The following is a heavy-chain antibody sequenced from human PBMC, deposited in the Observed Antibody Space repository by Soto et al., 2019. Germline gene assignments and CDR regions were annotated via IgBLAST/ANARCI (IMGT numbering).Heavy chain of an antibody. J-gene: IGHJ6*02. V-gene: IGHV1-18*01. CDR1: GYTFTSYG. D-gene: IGHD2-2*01. Sequence: ASVKVSVKASGYTFTSYGISWVRQAPGQGLEWMGWISAYNGNTNYAQKLQGRVTMTTDTSTSTAYMELRSLRSDDTAVYYCAIQYGRQPYYYYGMDVWGQGTTVT. CDR2: ISAYNGNT. CDR3: AIQYGRQPYYYYGMDV.